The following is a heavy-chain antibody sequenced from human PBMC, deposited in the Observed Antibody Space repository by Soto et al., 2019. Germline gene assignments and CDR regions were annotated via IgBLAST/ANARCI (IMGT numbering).Heavy chain of an antibody. J-gene: IGHJ4*02. V-gene: IGHV1-69*17. CDR2: VIPIIGVT. Sequence: QVQLVQSGAEVKRPGSSVKVSCESSGDTFNSYVISWVRQAPGQGLEWMGGVIPIIGVTRYAQKFQGRVTISALSSTGTAYMELTNLGFEDTALYYCARESLGAKGSDHWGQGTLVTVSS. CDR1: GDTFNSYV. CDR3: ARESLGAKGSDH. D-gene: IGHD6-13*01.